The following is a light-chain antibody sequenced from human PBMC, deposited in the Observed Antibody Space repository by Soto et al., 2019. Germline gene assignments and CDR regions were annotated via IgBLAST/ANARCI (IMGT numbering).Light chain of an antibody. CDR1: QSVSRN. V-gene: IGKV3-15*01. CDR2: GAS. Sequence: EIVLTQSPGTLCLSPGERATLSCRASQSVSRNYLAWYQQKPGQPPRLLIYGASTRATGIPAMFSGSGSGTEFTLTISSLQSEDFVIYHCQQHSNWPQTFGQGTKVDIK. J-gene: IGKJ1*01. CDR3: QQHSNWPQT.